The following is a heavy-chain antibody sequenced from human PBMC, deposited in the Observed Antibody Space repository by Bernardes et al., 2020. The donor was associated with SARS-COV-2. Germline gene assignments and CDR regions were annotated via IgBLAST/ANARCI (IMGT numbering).Heavy chain of an antibody. V-gene: IGHV3-66*02. CDR2: INSGGTP. CDR3: TRRVAGGWYWD. CDR1: GFTVSSYY. D-gene: IGHD6-19*01. Sequence: GGSLRLSCTASGFTVSSYYLSWVRQAPGRGLEWVSVINSGGTPDYADPVKGRVTISRDTSKNTVYLQMNSLRPEDTAVYYCTRRVAGGWYWDWGQGTLVTVSS. J-gene: IGHJ4*02.